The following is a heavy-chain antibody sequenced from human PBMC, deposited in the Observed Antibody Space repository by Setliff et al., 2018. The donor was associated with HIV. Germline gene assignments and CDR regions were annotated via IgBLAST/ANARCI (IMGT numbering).Heavy chain of an antibody. CDR1: GYTFTSYD. J-gene: IGHJ4*02. CDR3: AGTRGSGRYNY. V-gene: IGHV1-18*01. Sequence: ASVKVSCKASGYTFTSYDISWVRQAPGQGLEWMGWISAYNGNTNYAQRFQGRVTMTTDTSTSTAYMELRSLRSDDTAMYYCAGTRGSGRYNYWGQGTLVTVSS. D-gene: IGHD1-26*01. CDR2: ISAYNGNT.